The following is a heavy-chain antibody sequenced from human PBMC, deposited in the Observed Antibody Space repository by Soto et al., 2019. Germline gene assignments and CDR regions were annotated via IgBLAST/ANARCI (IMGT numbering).Heavy chain of an antibody. CDR1: GGTFSSYA. CDR3: ARATLRFLEWLLDAFDI. D-gene: IGHD3-3*01. CDR2: IIPIFVTA. Sequence: ASVKVSCKASGGTFSSYAISWVRQAPGQGLEWMGGIIPIFVTANYAQKFQGRVTITADESTSTAYMELSSLRSEDTAVYYCARATLRFLEWLLDAFDIWGQGTMVTVSS. V-gene: IGHV1-69*13. J-gene: IGHJ3*02.